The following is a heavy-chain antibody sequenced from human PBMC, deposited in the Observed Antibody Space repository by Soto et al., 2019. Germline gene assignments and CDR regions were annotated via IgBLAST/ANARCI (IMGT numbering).Heavy chain of an antibody. V-gene: IGHV1-69*13. Sequence: SVKVSCKASGGTFSSYAISWVRQAPGQGLEWMGGIIPTFGTANYAQKFQGRVTITADESTSTAYMELSSLRSEDTAVYYCARVWVRYCSSTSCYRADGYYYYYGMDVWGQGTTVTVSS. CDR2: IIPTFGTA. D-gene: IGHD2-2*01. CDR1: GGTFSSYA. CDR3: ARVWVRYCSSTSCYRADGYYYYYGMDV. J-gene: IGHJ6*02.